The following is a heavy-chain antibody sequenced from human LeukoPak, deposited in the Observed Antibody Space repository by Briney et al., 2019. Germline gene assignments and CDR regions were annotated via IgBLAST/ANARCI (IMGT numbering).Heavy chain of an antibody. D-gene: IGHD5-18*01. J-gene: IGHJ4*02. CDR2: TYYRSKWYN. Sequence: SQTLSLTCAISGDSVSSNSAAWNWIRQSLSRGLEWLGRTYYRSKWYNDYAVSVKSRITINPDTSKNQFSLQLNSVTPEDTAVYYCARAPTIKAMALFDYWGQGTLVTVSS. CDR1: GDSVSSNSAA. V-gene: IGHV6-1*01. CDR3: ARAPTIKAMALFDY.